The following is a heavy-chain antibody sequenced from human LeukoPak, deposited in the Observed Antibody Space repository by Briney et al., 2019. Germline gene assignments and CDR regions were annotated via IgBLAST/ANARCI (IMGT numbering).Heavy chain of an antibody. CDR3: AKDHYWSIDY. J-gene: IGHJ4*02. D-gene: IGHD3-3*01. Sequence: GGSLRLSCAASGFTFSSYWMNWARQAPGKGLEWVASINHNGNVNYYVDSVKGRFTISRDNAKNSLYLQMSNLRAEDTGVYYCAKDHYWSIDYWGRGTLVTVSS. V-gene: IGHV3-7*01. CDR1: GFTFSSYW. CDR2: INHNGNVN.